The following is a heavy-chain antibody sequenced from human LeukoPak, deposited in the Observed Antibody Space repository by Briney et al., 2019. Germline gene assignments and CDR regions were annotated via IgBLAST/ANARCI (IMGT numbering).Heavy chain of an antibody. D-gene: IGHD3-22*01. CDR3: TRGRDSDDYYFPDY. V-gene: IGHV3-72*01. Sequence: GGSLRLSCAASGFTLSDHYMDWVRHAPGKGLECVGRTRNKARSYTTEYAAAVKGRFTISRDDSKNSLYLQMNSLKTEDTAVYHCTRGRDSDDYYFPDYWGQGTLVTVSS. CDR1: GFTLSDHY. J-gene: IGHJ4*02. CDR2: TRNKARSYTT.